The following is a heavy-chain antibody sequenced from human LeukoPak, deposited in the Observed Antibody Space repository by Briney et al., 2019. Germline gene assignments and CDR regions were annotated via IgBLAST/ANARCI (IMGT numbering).Heavy chain of an antibody. CDR1: GGSISSGGYY. D-gene: IGHD3-22*01. J-gene: IGHJ4*02. Sequence: PSETLSLTCTVSGGSISSGGYYWSWIRQHPGKGLEWIGYIYYSGSTYYNPSLKSRVTISVDTPKNQFSLKLSSVTAADTAVYYCARSHDSLVADYWGQGTLVTVSS. V-gene: IGHV4-31*03. CDR3: ARSHDSLVADY. CDR2: IYYSGST.